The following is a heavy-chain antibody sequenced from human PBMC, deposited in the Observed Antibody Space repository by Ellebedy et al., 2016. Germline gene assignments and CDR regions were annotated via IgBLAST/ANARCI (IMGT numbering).Heavy chain of an antibody. CDR3: AREARGRWEFGVG. D-gene: IGHD3-10*01. V-gene: IGHV4-39*07. CDR2: VYSGGGT. J-gene: IGHJ4*02. Sequence: GSLRLXCTVSGGSFSTTIYYWAWLRQPPGKVLEWVGSVYSGGGTYSNPSLQSRVTLALDTSKNQFSLRLTSVTAADTAVYYCAREARGRWEFGVGWGQGTLVTVSS. CDR1: GGSFSTTIYY.